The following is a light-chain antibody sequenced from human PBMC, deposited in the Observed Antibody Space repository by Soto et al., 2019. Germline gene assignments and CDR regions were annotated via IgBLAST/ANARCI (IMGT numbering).Light chain of an antibody. V-gene: IGKV1-39*01. J-gene: IGKJ2*01. Sequence: DIQMTQSPSSLSASVGDRVTITCQASQSISSYLNSYQQKPGKAPKLLIYAASSFQSGVPLRFSGSGSGTDFTLTISSLQPEDFATYYSQQSYSTPYGYTFGQGTKLEIK. CDR2: AAS. CDR1: QSISSY. CDR3: QQSYSTPYGYT.